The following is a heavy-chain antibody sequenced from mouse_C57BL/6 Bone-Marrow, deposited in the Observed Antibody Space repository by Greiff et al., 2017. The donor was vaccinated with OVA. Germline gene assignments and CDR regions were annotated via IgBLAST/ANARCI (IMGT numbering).Heavy chain of an antibody. CDR2: IYPGSGST. CDR1: GYTFTSYW. CDR3: AGDNYDFYYAMDY. D-gene: IGHD2-12*01. Sequence: QVQLQQPGAELVKPGASVKMSCKASGYTFTSYWITWVKQRPGQGLEWIGDIYPGSGSTNYNEKFKSKATLTVDTSSSTAYMQLSSLTSEDSAIYYCAGDNYDFYYAMDYWGQGTSVTVSS. V-gene: IGHV1-55*01. J-gene: IGHJ4*01.